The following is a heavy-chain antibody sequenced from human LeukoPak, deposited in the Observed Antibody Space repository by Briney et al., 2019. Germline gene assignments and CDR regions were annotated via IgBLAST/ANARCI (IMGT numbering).Heavy chain of an antibody. CDR1: GFTFSSYA. D-gene: IGHD3-3*01. Sequence: GGSLRLSCAASGFTFSSYAMHWVRPAPGKGLEWVAVISYDGSNKYYADSVKGRFTISRDNSKNTLYLQMNSLRAEDTAVYYCARSGGSRFLEWLLGYWGQGTLVTVSS. V-gene: IGHV3-30*04. CDR3: ARSGGSRFLEWLLGY. J-gene: IGHJ4*02. CDR2: ISYDGSNK.